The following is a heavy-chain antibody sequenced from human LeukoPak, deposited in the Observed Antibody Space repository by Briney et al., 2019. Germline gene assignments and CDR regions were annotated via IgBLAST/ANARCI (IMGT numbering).Heavy chain of an antibody. CDR1: GYTFTSYG. CDR3: AREVSTLFDY. Sequence: ASVKVSCKVSGYTFTSYGISWVRQAPGEGLEWMGWISAYTGNTNYAQKLQGRVTMTTDTSTSTAYMELRSLRSDDTAVYYCAREVSTLFDYWGQGTLVTVSS. J-gene: IGHJ4*02. CDR2: ISAYTGNT. V-gene: IGHV1-18*01. D-gene: IGHD5/OR15-5a*01.